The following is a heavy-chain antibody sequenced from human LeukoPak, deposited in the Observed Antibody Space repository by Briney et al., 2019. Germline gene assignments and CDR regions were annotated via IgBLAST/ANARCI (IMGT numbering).Heavy chain of an antibody. D-gene: IGHD6-19*01. CDR2: IIPIFGTA. Sequence: GASVKVSCKASGGTFSSYAISWVRQAPGQGLEWMGGIIPIFGTANYAQKFQGRVTITTDESTSTAYMELSSLRSEDTAVYYCAIPLYSSGWYGLVYWGQGTLVTVSS. CDR3: AIPLYSSGWYGLVY. J-gene: IGHJ4*02. CDR1: GGTFSSYA. V-gene: IGHV1-69*05.